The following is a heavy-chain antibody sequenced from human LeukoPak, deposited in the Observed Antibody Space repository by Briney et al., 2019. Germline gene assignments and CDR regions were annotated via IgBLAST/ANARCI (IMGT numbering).Heavy chain of an antibody. CDR2: TYYRSRWYN. CDR1: GDSVSSNMVA. V-gene: IGHV6-1*01. Sequence: SQTLSLTCAISGDSVSSNMVAWNWIRQSPSRGLEWLGRTYYRSRWYNNYAVSLKSRITINPDTSKNQFSLELNPVTPEDTAVYYCTRETINYFDYWGQGTLVTVSS. D-gene: IGHD4/OR15-4a*01. CDR3: TRETINYFDY. J-gene: IGHJ4*02.